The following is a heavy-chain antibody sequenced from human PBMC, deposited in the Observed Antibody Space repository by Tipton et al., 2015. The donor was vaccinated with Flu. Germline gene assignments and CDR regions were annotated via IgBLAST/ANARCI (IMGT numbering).Heavy chain of an antibody. J-gene: IGHJ5*02. D-gene: IGHD2-2*01. V-gene: IGHV4-34*01. CDR1: GGSFSGYY. Sequence: TLSLTCAVYGGSFSGYYWSWIRQPPGKGLEWIGEINHSGSTNYNPSLKSRVTISVDTSKNQFSLKLSSVTAADTAVYYCARRRYCSSTSCWRGFDPWGQGTLVTVSS. CDR2: INHSGST. CDR3: ARRRYCSSTSCWRGFDP.